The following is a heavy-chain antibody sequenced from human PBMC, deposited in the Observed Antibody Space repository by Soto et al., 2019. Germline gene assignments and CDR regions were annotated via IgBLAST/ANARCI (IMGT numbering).Heavy chain of an antibody. D-gene: IGHD2-2*01. CDR2: IWYDGSNK. Sequence: QVQLVESGGGVVLPGRSLRLSCAASGFTFSSYGMHWVRQAPGKGLEWVAVIWYDGSNKYYADSVKGRFTISRDNSKNTLYLQMNSLRAEDTAVYYCARDRVVVPAARGWFDPWGQGTLVTVSS. CDR1: GFTFSSYG. J-gene: IGHJ5*02. V-gene: IGHV3-33*01. CDR3: ARDRVVVPAARGWFDP.